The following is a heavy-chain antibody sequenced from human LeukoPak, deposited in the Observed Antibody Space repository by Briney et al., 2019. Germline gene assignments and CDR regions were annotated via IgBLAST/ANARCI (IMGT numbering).Heavy chain of an antibody. CDR3: ARAHFDWLRYYFDY. V-gene: IGHV4-59*12. Sequence: PSETLSLTCTVSGGSISSYYWSWIRQPPGKGLEWIGSIYYSGSTYYNPSLKSRVTISVDTSKNQFSLKLSSVTAADTAVYYCARAHFDWLRYYFDYWGQGTLVTVSS. CDR2: IYYSGST. CDR1: GGSISSYY. J-gene: IGHJ4*02. D-gene: IGHD3-9*01.